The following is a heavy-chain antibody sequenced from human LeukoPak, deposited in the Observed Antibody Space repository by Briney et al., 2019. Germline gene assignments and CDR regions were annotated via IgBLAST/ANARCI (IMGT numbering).Heavy chain of an antibody. D-gene: IGHD1-26*01. CDR3: AREPQGGGSAAFDI. J-gene: IGHJ3*02. V-gene: IGHV3-21*01. Sequence: GGSLRLSCAASGFTFNYYGTNWVRQAPGKGLEWVSSISSSGSYIYYADSVKGRFTISRDNAKNSLYLQMNSLRAEDTAVYYCAREPQGGGSAAFDIWGQGTMVTVSS. CDR1: GFTFNYYG. CDR2: ISSSGSYI.